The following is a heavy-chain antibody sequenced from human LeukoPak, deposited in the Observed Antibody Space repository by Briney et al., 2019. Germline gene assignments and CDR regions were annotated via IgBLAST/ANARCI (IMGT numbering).Heavy chain of an antibody. Sequence: SETLSLTCTVSGGSISTYYWSWIRRPPGKGLEWIGYIYYSGSTNYNPSLKSRVTISVDTSKNQFSLKLSSVTAADTAVYYCASSERRGGSGWYNFDYWGQGTLVTVSS. V-gene: IGHV4-59*01. CDR3: ASSERRGGSGWYNFDY. J-gene: IGHJ4*02. D-gene: IGHD6-19*01. CDR2: IYYSGST. CDR1: GGSISTYY.